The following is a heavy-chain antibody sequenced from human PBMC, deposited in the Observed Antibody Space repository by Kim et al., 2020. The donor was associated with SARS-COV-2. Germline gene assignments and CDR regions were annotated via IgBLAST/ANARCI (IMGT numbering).Heavy chain of an antibody. D-gene: IGHD3-22*01. V-gene: IGHV5-10-1*01. J-gene: IGHJ3*01. CDR1: GYSFTSNW. CDR3: ARNYYYDTNGLGAFDF. Sequence: GESLKISCQASGYSFTSNWITWVRQMPGKGLEWMGRIDPSDSDTKYSPALQGHVTISADKSNNIAYLQWSSLKASDTAMYYCARNYYYDTNGLGAFDFWGQGTFVTVSS. CDR2: IDPSDSDT.